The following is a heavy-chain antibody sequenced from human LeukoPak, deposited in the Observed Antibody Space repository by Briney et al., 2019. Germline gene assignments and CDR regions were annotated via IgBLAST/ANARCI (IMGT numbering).Heavy chain of an antibody. D-gene: IGHD1-26*01. CDR1: GYTFTDYD. J-gene: IGHJ4*02. V-gene: IGHV1-8*01. CDR2: MNPNSGVT. Sequence: ASVKVSCKASGYTFTDYDINWVRQATGQGLEWMGWMNPNSGVTGYAQKFQGRVSMTRDTSVSTAYMELSSLRSEDTAVYFCARGPIYPKSGDYPNYNFDYWGQGTLVTVSS. CDR3: ARGPIYPKSGDYPNYNFDY.